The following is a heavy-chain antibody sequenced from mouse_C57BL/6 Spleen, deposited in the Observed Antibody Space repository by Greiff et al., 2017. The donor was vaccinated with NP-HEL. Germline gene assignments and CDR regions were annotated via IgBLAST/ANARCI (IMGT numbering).Heavy chain of an antibody. CDR1: GFSLTSYG. CDR3: ARIPFITTVVGGDYYAMDD. D-gene: IGHD1-1*01. CDR2: IWRGGST. Sequence: QVQLKESGPGLVQPSQSLSITCTVSGFSLTSYGVHWVRQSPGKGLEWLGVIWRGGSTDYNAAFMSRLSITKDNSKSQVFFKMNSLQADDTAIYDCARIPFITTVVGGDYYAMDDWGQGTSVTVSS. J-gene: IGHJ4*01. V-gene: IGHV2-5*01.